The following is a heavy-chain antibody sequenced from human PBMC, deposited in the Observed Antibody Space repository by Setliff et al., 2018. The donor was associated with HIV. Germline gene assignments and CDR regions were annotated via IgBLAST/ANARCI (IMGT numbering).Heavy chain of an antibody. CDR3: ARAPGDYEVWFDP. CDR1: GYTFTSY. J-gene: IGHJ5*02. CDR2: INPSGGGT. V-gene: IGHV1-46*01. Sequence: ASVKVSCKASGYTFTSYIHWVRQAPGQGLECMGMINPSGGGTSYAQKFQGRVTMTRDTSTSTAYMELSSLRSEDTAVYYCARAPGDYEVWFDPWGQGTLVTVSS. D-gene: IGHD4-17*01.